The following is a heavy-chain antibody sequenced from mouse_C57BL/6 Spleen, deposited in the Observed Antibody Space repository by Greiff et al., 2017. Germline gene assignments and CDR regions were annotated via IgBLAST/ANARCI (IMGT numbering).Heavy chain of an antibody. CDR1: GFTFSNYW. V-gene: IGHV6-3*01. J-gene: IGHJ3*01. CDR3: TNYGYHSY. CDR2: ISLNSDDYAT. D-gene: IGHD2-2*01. Sequence: EVQVEESGGGLVQPGGSMKLSCVASGFTFSNYWMNWVRQSPEKGLEWVAQISLNSDDYATNYAESVKGRFTISREDSKSSVYLHMNNLRAEDTGMYYCTNYGYHSYWGQGTLVTVSA.